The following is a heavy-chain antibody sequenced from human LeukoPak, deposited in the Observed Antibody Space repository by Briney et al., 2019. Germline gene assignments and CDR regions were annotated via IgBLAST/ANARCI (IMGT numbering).Heavy chain of an antibody. Sequence: PGGSLRLSCAASGFTFSDYYMSWIRQAPGKGLEWVSYISTSGSTKYYADSVKGRFTISRDNVKNVLYLQMNSLRPEDTALYYCAKDLSSAITSALVLDVWGQGTTVIVS. V-gene: IGHV3-11*01. CDR3: AKDLSSAITSALVLDV. D-gene: IGHD3-22*01. CDR1: GFTFSDYY. J-gene: IGHJ6*02. CDR2: ISTSGSTK.